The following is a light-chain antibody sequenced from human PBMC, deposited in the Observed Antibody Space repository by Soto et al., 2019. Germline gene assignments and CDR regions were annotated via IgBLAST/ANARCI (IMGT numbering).Light chain of an antibody. CDR1: QDIRNY. Sequence: DIQMTQSPSSLSASVGDRVTITNRASQDIRNYLNWYQQKPGKAPKLLIYDASNLETGVPSRFSGSGSGTDFTFTISSLQPEDIVTYYCQQYRNLVALTFRGGTKVGIK. J-gene: IGKJ4*01. V-gene: IGKV1-33*01. CDR3: QQYRNLVALT. CDR2: DAS.